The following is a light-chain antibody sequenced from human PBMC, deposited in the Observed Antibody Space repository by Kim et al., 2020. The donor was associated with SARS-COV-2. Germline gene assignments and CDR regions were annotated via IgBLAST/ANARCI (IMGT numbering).Light chain of an antibody. J-gene: IGLJ2*01. V-gene: IGLV2-23*02. CDR1: SSDVGSYNL. CDR3: CSYAGSTTFVV. Sequence: QSALTQPASVSGSPGQSITISCTGTSSDVGSYNLVSWYQQHPGKAPKLMISEVSKRPSGVSNRFSGSKSGNTASLTISGLQAEDEADYYCCSYAGSTTFVVFGGGTQLTVL. CDR2: EVS.